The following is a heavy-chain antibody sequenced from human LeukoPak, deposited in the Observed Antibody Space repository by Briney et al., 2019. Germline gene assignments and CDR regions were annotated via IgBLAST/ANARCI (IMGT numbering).Heavy chain of an antibody. D-gene: IGHD2-15*01. V-gene: IGHV3-21*05. CDR3: ARDLILADSSGSSAHDY. CDR1: GFTFSSYS. CDR2: ISDNSRYI. Sequence: GGSLRLSCAASGFTFSSYSMNWVRQAPGKGLEWVSYISDNSRYIYYADSVKGRFTISRDNAKNSLYLQMNSLRDEDTAVYYCARDLILADSSGSSAHDYWGQGTLVTVSS. J-gene: IGHJ4*02.